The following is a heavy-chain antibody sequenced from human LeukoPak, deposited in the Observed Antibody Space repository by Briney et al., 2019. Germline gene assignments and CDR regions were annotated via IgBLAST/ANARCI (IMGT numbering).Heavy chain of an antibody. J-gene: IGHJ4*02. CDR2: ISSSGDNT. V-gene: IGHV3-23*01. Sequence: GGSLRLSCTASGFTFSNNAMRWVRQAPGKGLEWVSSISSSGDNTHYADSVKGRFTISRDNSKDTLYLQMNTLRAEDTAIYYCARRGWLLNSDYWGQGTLVTVSS. D-gene: IGHD3-22*01. CDR1: GFTFSNNA. CDR3: ARRGWLLNSDY.